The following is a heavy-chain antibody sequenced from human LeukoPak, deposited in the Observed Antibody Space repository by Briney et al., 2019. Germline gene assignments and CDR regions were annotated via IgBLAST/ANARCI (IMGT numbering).Heavy chain of an antibody. J-gene: IGHJ4*02. Sequence: GGSLRLSCAASGFTFSSYSMNWVRQAPGKGLEWVSYISSSSSCIYYADSVKGRFTISRDNAKNSLYLQMNSLRAEDTAVYYCAGDQRFLEWLLSGHYFDYWGQGTLVTVSS. CDR1: GFTFSSYS. CDR3: AGDQRFLEWLLSGHYFDY. CDR2: ISSSSSCI. V-gene: IGHV3-48*01. D-gene: IGHD3-3*01.